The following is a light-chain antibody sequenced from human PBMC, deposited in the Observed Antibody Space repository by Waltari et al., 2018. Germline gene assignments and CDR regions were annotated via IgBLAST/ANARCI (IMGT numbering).Light chain of an antibody. CDR3: QQLNSYPYT. CDR1: QGISSY. CDR2: AAS. V-gene: IGKV1-9*01. J-gene: IGKJ2*01. Sequence: DIQLTQSPSFLSASVGDRVPITCRASQGISSYLVWYQQKPGKAHKVLIYAASTLQSGVPSRFSGSGSGTEFTLTISSLQPEDFATYYCQQLNSYPYTFGQGTKREIK.